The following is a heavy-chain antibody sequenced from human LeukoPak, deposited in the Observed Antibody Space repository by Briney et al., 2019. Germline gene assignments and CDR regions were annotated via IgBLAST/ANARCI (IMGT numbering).Heavy chain of an antibody. CDR1: GFTFSNAW. J-gene: IGHJ4*02. Sequence: PGGSLRLSCAASGFTFSNAWMSWVRQAPGKGLEWVGRIKSKTDGGTTDYAAPVKGRFTISRDDSKNTLYLQMNSLKTEDTAVYYCAKDLRAFGGVIDYWGQGTLVTVSS. V-gene: IGHV3-15*01. D-gene: IGHD3-16*01. CDR2: IKSKTDGGTT. CDR3: AKDLRAFGGVIDY.